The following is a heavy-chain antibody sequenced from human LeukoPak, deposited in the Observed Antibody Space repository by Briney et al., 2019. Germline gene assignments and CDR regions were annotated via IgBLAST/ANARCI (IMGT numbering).Heavy chain of an antibody. CDR2: ISAYNGNT. D-gene: IGHD6-19*01. V-gene: IGHV1-18*01. CDR3: ASLYSSGWYYFDY. CDR1: GYTFNNYG. J-gene: IGHJ4*02. Sequence: ASVKVSCKASGYTFNNYGITWVRQAPGQGLEWMGWISAYNGNTNYAQKLQGRVTMTTDTSTSTAYMELRSLRSDDTAVYYCASLYSSGWYYFDYWGQGTLVTVSS.